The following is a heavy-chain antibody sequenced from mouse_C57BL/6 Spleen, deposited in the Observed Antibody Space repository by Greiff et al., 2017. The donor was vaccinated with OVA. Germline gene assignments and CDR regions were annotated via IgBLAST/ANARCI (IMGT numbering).Heavy chain of an antibody. CDR3: ARSGSSGYGYAMDY. D-gene: IGHD3-2*02. J-gene: IGHJ4*01. CDR2: IYPGDGDT. Sequence: QVQLQQSGPELVKPGASVTISCKASGYAFSSSWMNWVKQRPGKGLEWIGRIYPGDGDTNYNGKFKGKATLTADKSSSTAYMQLSSLTSEDSAVYFCARSGSSGYGYAMDYWGQGTSVTVSS. CDR1: GYAFSSSW. V-gene: IGHV1-82*01.